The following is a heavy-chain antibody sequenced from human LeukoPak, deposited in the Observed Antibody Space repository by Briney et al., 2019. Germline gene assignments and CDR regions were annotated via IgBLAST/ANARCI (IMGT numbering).Heavy chain of an antibody. CDR2: IDQDGREK. J-gene: IGHJ4*02. V-gene: IGHV3-7*01. D-gene: IGHD2-8*01. Sequence: GGSLRLSCAASGFTFSSYAMSWVRQAPGKGLEWVANIDQDGREKYYVDSVKGRFTISRDNAKNSLYLQMNSLRAEDTAVYYCARENGFDYWGQGTLVTVSS. CDR3: ARENGFDY. CDR1: GFTFSSYA.